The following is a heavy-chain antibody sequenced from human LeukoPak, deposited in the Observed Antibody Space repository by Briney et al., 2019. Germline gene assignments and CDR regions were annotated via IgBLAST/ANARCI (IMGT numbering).Heavy chain of an antibody. CDR1: GFTFSSYG. Sequence: GGSLRLSCAASGFTFSSYGMSWVRQAPGKGLEWVSAISGSGGSTYYADSVNGRFTISRDNAKKSLFLQMNSLRAEDTAVYYCARAPLHLAMYHYFDYWGQGTLVTVSS. CDR3: ARAPLHLAMYHYFDY. CDR2: ISGSGGST. V-gene: IGHV3-23*01. J-gene: IGHJ4*02. D-gene: IGHD2-2*01.